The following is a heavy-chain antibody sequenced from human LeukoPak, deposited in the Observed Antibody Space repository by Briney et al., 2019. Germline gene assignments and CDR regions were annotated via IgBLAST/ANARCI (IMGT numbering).Heavy chain of an antibody. D-gene: IGHD3-9*01. J-gene: IGHJ3*02. CDR3: ARDIGPLTILI. V-gene: IGHV3-23*01. CDR2: ISGSGGST. CDR1: GFTFSSYA. Sequence: GGSLRLSCAASGFTFSSYAMSWVRQAPGKGLEWVSAISGSGGSTYYADSVKGRFTISRDNSKNSLYLQMNSLRAEDTAVYYRARDIGPLTILIWGQGTMVTVSS.